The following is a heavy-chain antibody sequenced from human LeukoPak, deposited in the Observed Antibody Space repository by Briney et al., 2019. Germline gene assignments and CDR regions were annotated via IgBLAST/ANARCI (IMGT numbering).Heavy chain of an antibody. D-gene: IGHD3-16*01. J-gene: IGHJ4*02. CDR2: IKHDGSEK. CDR1: GFTLSGQW. CDR3: AYTNNLKY. Sequence: GGSLRLSCAASGFTLSGQWMNWVRQAPGQGLEWVANIKHDGSEKYYVDSVKGRFTISRDYAKNSLSLQMNSVRAEDTAVYYCAYTNNLKYWGQGTLVTVSS. V-gene: IGHV3-7*01.